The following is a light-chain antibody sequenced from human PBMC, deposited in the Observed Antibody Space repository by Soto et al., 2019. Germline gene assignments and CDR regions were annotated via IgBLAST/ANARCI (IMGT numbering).Light chain of an antibody. J-gene: IGLJ1*01. Sequence: QLVLTQPPSVSGAPGQRVTISCTGSSSNIGAGYDVHWYQQLPGTAPKLLIYGNSNRPSGVPDRFSGSESGTSASLAITGLQAEDEADYYCQSYDSSLSALYVFGTGTKLTVL. CDR1: SSNIGAGYD. CDR3: QSYDSSLSALYV. CDR2: GNS. V-gene: IGLV1-40*01.